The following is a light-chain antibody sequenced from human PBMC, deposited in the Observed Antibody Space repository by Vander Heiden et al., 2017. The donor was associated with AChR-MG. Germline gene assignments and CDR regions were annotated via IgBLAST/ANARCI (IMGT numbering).Light chain of an antibody. CDR3: QAWDSSTVV. Sequence: SYEPTPPPSVSVSPGQSAGITCSGGKVGDKYSCWYQQKPGPSPVLFSYEDRKRPARIPERFSGSNTGNTATLTIRGTQAMDEADYYCQAWDSSTVVFGGGTKLTVL. CDR1: KVGDKY. J-gene: IGLJ2*01. V-gene: IGLV3-1*01. CDR2: EDR.